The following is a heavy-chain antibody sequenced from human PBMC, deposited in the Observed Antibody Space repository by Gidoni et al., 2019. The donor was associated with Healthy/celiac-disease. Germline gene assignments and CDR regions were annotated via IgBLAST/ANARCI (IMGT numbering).Heavy chain of an antibody. CDR2: ISYDGSNK. J-gene: IGHJ4*02. CDR1: GFTFSSYG. V-gene: IGHV3-30*18. Sequence: QVQLVESGGGVVQPGRSLRLSCAASGFTFSSYGMHWVRQAPGKGLEWVAVISYDGSNKYYADSVKGRFTISRDNSKNTLYLQMNSLRAEDTAVYYCAKDRMIVVLEFIDYWGQGTLVTVSS. CDR3: AKDRMIVVLEFIDY. D-gene: IGHD3-22*01.